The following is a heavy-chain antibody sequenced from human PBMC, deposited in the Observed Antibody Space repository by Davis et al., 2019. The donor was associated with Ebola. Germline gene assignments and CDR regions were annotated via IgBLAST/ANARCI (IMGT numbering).Heavy chain of an antibody. CDR1: GGPISSDH. J-gene: IGHJ4*02. CDR3: AREGFDS. CDR2: MYDRGTT. Sequence: MPSETLSLTCSVSGGPISSDHWDWIRQPPGKGLEWIGDMYDRGTTNYNPSLKSRVTISVDTSKSQFSLKLTSMTAADTAVYYCAREGFDSWGQGTLVTVSS. V-gene: IGHV4-59*01.